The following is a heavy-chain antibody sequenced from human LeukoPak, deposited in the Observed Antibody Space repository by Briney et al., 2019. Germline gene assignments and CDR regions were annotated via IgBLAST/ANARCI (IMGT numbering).Heavy chain of an antibody. J-gene: IGHJ5*02. CDR3: ARDPSTYKAAAGTPPP. Sequence: GGSLRLSCAASGFTFSSYSMNWVRQAPGKGLDWVSSISSRSSYIYYADSVKGRFTISRDNAKNSLYLQMNSLRAEDTAVYYCARDPSTYKAAAGTPPPWGQGTLVTVSS. CDR1: GFTFSSYS. CDR2: ISSRSSYI. V-gene: IGHV3-21*01. D-gene: IGHD6-13*01.